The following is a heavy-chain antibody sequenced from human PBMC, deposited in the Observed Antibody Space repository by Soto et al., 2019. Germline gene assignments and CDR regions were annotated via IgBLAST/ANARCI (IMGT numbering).Heavy chain of an antibody. J-gene: IGHJ4*02. CDR2: INPSGGGT. CDR1: GYTFTSYY. D-gene: IGHD5-12*01. CDR3: ARRFGYSGTTIPFDY. Sequence: ASVKVSCKASGYTFTSYYMHWVRQAPGQGLEWMGIINPSGGGTSYAQKFQGRVTMTRDTSTSTVYMELSSLRSEDTAVYYCARRFGYSGTTIPFDYWGQGTLVTVSS. V-gene: IGHV1-46*03.